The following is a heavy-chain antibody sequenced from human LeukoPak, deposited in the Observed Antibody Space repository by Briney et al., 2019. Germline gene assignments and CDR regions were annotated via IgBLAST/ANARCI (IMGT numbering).Heavy chain of an antibody. CDR2: IYYSGST. CDR3: AAIWFGELPTIDP. V-gene: IGHV4-39*07. Sequence: SETLSLTCTVSGGSISNSRYYWGWIRQPPGKGLECIGTIYYSGSTNYNPSLKSRVTISVDTSKNQFSLKLSSVTAADTAVYYCAAIWFGELPTIDPWGQGTLVTVSS. CDR1: GGSISNSRYY. J-gene: IGHJ5*02. D-gene: IGHD3-10*01.